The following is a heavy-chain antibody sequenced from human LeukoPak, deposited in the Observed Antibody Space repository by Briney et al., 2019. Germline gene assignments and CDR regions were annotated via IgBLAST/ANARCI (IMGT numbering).Heavy chain of an antibody. D-gene: IGHD3-16*01. CDR3: ARDRELGS. V-gene: IGHV4-59*01. J-gene: IGHJ5*02. Sequence: PSETLSLTCIVSGGSISIYYWNWIRQPPGRGLEWIGYIYNSGSTDYNPSLKRRVTISADTSKNQFSLKLTSVTAADTAVYYCARDRELGSWGQGILVTVSS. CDR1: GGSISIYY. CDR2: IYNSGST.